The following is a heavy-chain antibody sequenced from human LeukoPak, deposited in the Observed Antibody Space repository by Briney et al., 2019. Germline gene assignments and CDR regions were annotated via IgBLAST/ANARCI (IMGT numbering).Heavy chain of an antibody. CDR1: GYTFTSYY. D-gene: IGHD5-12*01. J-gene: IGHJ6*03. CDR2: INPSGGST. CDR3: ARSGDSGYDYEECYYYMDV. V-gene: IGHV1-46*01. Sequence: ASVKVSCKASGYTFTSYYMHWVRQAPGQGLEWMGIINPSGGSTSYAQKFQGRVTMTRDTSTSTVYRELSSLRSEDTAVCYCARSGDSGYDYEECYYYMDVWGKGTSVTVSS.